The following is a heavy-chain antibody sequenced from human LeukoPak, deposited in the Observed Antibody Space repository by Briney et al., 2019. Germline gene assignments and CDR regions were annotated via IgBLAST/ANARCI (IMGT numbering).Heavy chain of an antibody. CDR2: IYTSGST. V-gene: IGHV4-4*07. Sequence: SETLSLTCTVSGGSISSYYWNWIRQPAGKGLEWIGRIYTSGSTNYNASLKSRVSMSVDTSKNQFSLKLSSVTAADTAVLYCARENSGSYREFDYWGQGTLVTVSS. J-gene: IGHJ4*02. CDR1: GGSISSYY. D-gene: IGHD1-26*01. CDR3: ARENSGSYREFDY.